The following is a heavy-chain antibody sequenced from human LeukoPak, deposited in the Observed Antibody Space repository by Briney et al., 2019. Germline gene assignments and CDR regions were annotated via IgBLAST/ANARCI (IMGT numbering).Heavy chain of an antibody. J-gene: IGHJ3*02. CDR3: ARDDYGDAFDI. Sequence: SETLSLTCTVSGGSISIYYWSWIRQPPRNGLEWIGYIYYSGGTNYNPSLKSRVTISVDTSKNQLSLKLSSVTAADTAVYYCARDDYGDAFDIWGQGTMVTVSS. CDR2: IYYSGGT. V-gene: IGHV4-59*01. D-gene: IGHD4/OR15-4a*01. CDR1: GGSISIYY.